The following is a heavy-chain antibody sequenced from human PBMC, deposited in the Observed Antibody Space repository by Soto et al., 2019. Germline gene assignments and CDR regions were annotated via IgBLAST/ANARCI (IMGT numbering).Heavy chain of an antibody. Sequence: SETLSLTCAVSGYPISSGYYWGWIRQPPGKGLEWIGIIHHSGSTYYNPSLRSRITISVDTSKNQFSLKMPSVTAADTAVYYCERSSGYVTGGYWGQGILVTVSS. CDR3: ERSSGYVTGGY. D-gene: IGHD5-18*01. V-gene: IGHV4-38-2*01. J-gene: IGHJ4*02. CDR1: GYPISSGYY. CDR2: IHHSGST.